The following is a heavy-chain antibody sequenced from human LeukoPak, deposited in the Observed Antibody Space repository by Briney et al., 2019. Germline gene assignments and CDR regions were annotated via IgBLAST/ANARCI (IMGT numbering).Heavy chain of an antibody. J-gene: IGHJ4*01. V-gene: IGHV1-2*02. CDR1: GYTFTGYY. Sequence: ASVKVSCKASGYTFTGYYVHWVRQAPGQGLEWMGWINPNSGGTKYAQKFQGRVTMTRDTTIRTAYMELSRLRSDDTAVYYYARDPIAAAGTIFGYWGKGTMVTVSS. CDR3: ARDPIAAAGTIFGY. CDR2: INPNSGGT. D-gene: IGHD6-13*01.